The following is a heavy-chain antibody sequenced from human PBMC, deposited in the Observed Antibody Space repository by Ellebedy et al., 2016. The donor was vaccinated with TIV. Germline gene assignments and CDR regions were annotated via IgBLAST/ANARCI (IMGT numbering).Heavy chain of an antibody. CDR3: GRDDPFETGALDY. CDR2: ISYDGSNK. V-gene: IGHV3-30*03. J-gene: IGHJ4*02. D-gene: IGHD3-10*01. CDR1: GFTFSSYG. Sequence: GESLKISCAASGFTFSSYGMHWVRQAPGKGLEWVAVISYDGSNKYYADSVKGRFTISRDNSKNTSYLQMNSLRAEDTAVYYCGRDDPFETGALDYWGQGTLVTVSS.